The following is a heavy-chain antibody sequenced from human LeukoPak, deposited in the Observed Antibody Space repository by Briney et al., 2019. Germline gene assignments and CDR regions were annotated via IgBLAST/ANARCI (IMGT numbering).Heavy chain of an antibody. J-gene: IGHJ4*02. CDR1: GYSFTSYW. V-gene: IGHV5-51*01. D-gene: IGHD5-24*01. Sequence: GESLKISCKGSGYSFTSYWIGCVRQMPGRGLVGMGIIYPGDSDTRYSPSFQRQVTISADKSISTAYLQWSSLKASDTAMYYCARLREFEEMATIFDYWGQGTLVTVSS. CDR2: IYPGDSDT. CDR3: ARLREFEEMATIFDY.